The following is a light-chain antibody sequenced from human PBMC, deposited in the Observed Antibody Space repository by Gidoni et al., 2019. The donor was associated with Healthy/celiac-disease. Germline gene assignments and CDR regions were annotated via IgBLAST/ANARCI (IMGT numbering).Light chain of an antibody. CDR3: QQYGSSPIT. V-gene: IGKV3-20*01. Sequence: IVLTQSPGTLSVSPGERATLPRRASQSVSSSYLAWYQKKPGQPPRLLIYGASSRTTGIPDRFSGSGSGTDFTLTISRLEHEDFAVYYCQQYGSSPITFGQGTRLEIK. J-gene: IGKJ5*01. CDR2: GAS. CDR1: QSVSSSY.